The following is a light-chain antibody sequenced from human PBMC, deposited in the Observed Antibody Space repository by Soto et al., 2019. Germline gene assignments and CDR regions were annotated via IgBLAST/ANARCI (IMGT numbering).Light chain of an antibody. Sequence: QSVLTQPASVSGSPGQSITISCTGTSSDVGSYNLVSWYQQHPGKAPKLMIYKVSKRPSGVSNRFSGSKSGNTASLTISGLQAEDEADYYCCSYAGSSTLVFGGGTKLTVL. CDR2: KVS. V-gene: IGLV2-23*02. CDR1: SSDVGSYNL. CDR3: CSYAGSSTLV. J-gene: IGLJ2*01.